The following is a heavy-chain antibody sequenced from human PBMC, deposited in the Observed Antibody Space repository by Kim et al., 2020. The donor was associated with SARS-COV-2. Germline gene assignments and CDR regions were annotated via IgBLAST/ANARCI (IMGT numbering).Heavy chain of an antibody. J-gene: IGHJ4*01. D-gene: IGHD1-26*01. V-gene: IGHV1-18*01. CDR1: GYSFRTYG. Sequence: ASVKVSCEASGYSFRTYGITWVRQAPGQGLEWMGWISTYDGNTYYAQKVQGRVTMTTDTSKRTAYMELRSLTSEDTAVYYCARDLGAFHSGSDYWVRGTLVTVSS. CDR2: ISTYDGNT. CDR3: ARDLGAFHSGSDY.